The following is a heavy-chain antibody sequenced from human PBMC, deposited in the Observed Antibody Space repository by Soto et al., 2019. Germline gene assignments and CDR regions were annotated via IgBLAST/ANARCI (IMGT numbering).Heavy chain of an antibody. CDR3: PRASSENYYTGHYFDS. Sequence: QVQLRESGPGLLKPSQTLSLTCTVSGGSINTSGYYWTWIRQYPGKALEWIGYVYYIGATFYTPSLKSRVIISIDTSENQFSLKLKSLTAADTAVYYCPRASSENYYTGHYFDSWGQGTLVTVSS. CDR1: GGSINTSGYY. D-gene: IGHD1-26*01. J-gene: IGHJ4*02. V-gene: IGHV4-31*03. CDR2: VYYIGAT.